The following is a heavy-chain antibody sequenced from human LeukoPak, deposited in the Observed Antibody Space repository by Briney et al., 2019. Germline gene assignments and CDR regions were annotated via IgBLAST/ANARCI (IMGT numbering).Heavy chain of an antibody. D-gene: IGHD4-17*01. CDR3: ARDLKADDYGDYGSYFDY. V-gene: IGHV3-11*04. CDR2: ISSSGSTI. J-gene: IGHJ4*02. Sequence: PGGSLRLSCAASGFTFSDYYMSWIRQAPGKGLEWVSYISSSGSTIYYADSVKGRFTISRDNAKNSLYLQMNSLRAEDTAVYYCARDLKADDYGDYGSYFDYWGQGTLVTVSS. CDR1: GFTFSDYY.